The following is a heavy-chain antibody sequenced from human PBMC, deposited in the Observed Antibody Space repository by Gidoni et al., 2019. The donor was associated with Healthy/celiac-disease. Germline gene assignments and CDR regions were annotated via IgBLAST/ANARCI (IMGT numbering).Heavy chain of an antibody. CDR2: ISGSGGST. D-gene: IGHD6-19*01. Sequence: EVQLLESGGGLVQPGGSLRLSCAASGCTFSSYAMSWVRQAPGKGLEWVSAISGSGGSTYYADSVKGRFTISRDNSKNTLYLQMNSLRAEDTAVYYCAKVSSGWYYFDYWGQGTLVTVSS. CDR1: GCTFSSYA. CDR3: AKVSSGWYYFDY. J-gene: IGHJ4*02. V-gene: IGHV3-23*01.